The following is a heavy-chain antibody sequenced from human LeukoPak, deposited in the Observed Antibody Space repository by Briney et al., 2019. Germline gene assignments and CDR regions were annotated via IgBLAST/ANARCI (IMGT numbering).Heavy chain of an antibody. Sequence: PGGSLRLSCAASGFIFSSYWMSWVRQAPGKGLEWVANIKQDGSEIYYVDSVKGRFTISRDNAKNSLYLQMNSLRVEDTAVYYCASQTSDKGFDYWGKGTLVTVSS. CDR2: IKQDGSEI. D-gene: IGHD2-2*01. CDR1: GFIFSSYW. CDR3: ASQTSDKGFDY. J-gene: IGHJ4*02. V-gene: IGHV3-7*05.